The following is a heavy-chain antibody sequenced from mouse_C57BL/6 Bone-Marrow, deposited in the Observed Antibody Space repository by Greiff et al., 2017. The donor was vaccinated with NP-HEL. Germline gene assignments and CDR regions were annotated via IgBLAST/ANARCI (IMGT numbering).Heavy chain of an antibody. J-gene: IGHJ3*01. CDR1: GYAFSSSW. D-gene: IGHD1-1*01. CDR2: IYPGDGDT. V-gene: IGHV1-82*01. Sequence: QVQLKESGPELVKPGASVKISCKASGYAFSSSWMNWVKQRPGKGLEWIGRIYPGDGDTNYNGKFKGKATLTADKSSSTAYMQLSSLTSEDSAVYFCARLNYGGFAYWGQGTLVTVSA. CDR3: ARLNYGGFAY.